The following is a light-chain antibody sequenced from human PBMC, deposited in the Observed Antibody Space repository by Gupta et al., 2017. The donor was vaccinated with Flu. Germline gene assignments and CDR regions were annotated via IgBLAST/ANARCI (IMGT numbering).Light chain of an antibody. V-gene: IGKV4-1*01. J-gene: IGKJ3*01. CDR3: QQYFSVPFT. CDR2: WAS. CDR1: QSVLDSSNNKNY. Sequence: DIVMSQSPDSLAVSLGERATINCKSSQSVLDSSNNKNYLAWYQQKPGQSPKLLIYWASTRESGVPDRLSGSGSGTDFTLTISSLQAEDVAVYYCQQYFSVPFTFGPGTRVDIK.